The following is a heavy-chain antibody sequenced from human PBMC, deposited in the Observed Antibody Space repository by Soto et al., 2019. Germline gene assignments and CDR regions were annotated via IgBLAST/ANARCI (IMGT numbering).Heavy chain of an antibody. V-gene: IGHV4-59*01. J-gene: IGHJ4*02. D-gene: IGHD3-10*01. CDR2: IYYSGST. CDR3: ARNYYGSVSYFDY. CDR1: GGFISGYY. Sequence: SETLSLTCTVSGGFISGYYWSWIRQPPGKGLEWIGYIYYSGSTNYNPSLKSRVTISIDTSKNQFSLNLSSVTAADTAVYYCARNYYGSVSYFDYWGQGTLVTVSS.